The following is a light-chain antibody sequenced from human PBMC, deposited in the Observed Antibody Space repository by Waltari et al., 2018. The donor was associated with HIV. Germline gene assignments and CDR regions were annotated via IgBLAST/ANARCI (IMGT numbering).Light chain of an antibody. J-gene: IGLJ1*01. Sequence: QAVLTQPSSLSAPPGTSASPTCTFRSGITVASYSIYWYQQRSGTPPQYLLTYKSDSDVQRGAGVPSRFSASKDASANAGILLISGIQSEDEADYYCMIWHSNAYVFGSGTKVTV. V-gene: IGLV5-45*02. CDR2: YKSDSDV. CDR3: MIWHSNAYV. CDR1: SGITVASYS.